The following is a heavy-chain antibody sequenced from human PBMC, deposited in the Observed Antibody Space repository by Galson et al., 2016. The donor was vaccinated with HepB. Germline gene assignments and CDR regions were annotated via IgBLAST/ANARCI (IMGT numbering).Heavy chain of an antibody. CDR1: GYTFNDCH. J-gene: IGHJ4*02. V-gene: IGHV1-18*01. Sequence: SVKVSCKASGYTFNDCHINWVRQAPGQVLEWMGGNSSSRGSANYAQKLQGRVTITTDKSTSTAYMELRSLRSDDTAVYYCARVRDCTGCTCYPTLDSVGQGTLVTVSP. D-gene: IGHD2-15*01. CDR2: NSSSRGSA. CDR3: ARVRDCTGCTCYPTLDS.